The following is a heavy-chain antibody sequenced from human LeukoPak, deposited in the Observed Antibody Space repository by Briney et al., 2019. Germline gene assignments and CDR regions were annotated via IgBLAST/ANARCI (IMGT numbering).Heavy chain of an antibody. CDR2: IYTRGST. D-gene: IGHD3-16*01. Sequence: SETLSLTCTVSGGSISDYYWSWIRQPPGKGLEWIGYIYTRGSTKYNPSLKSRVTISVDMSKTQFSLKLNTMTGADTAVYYCAASGYAVWRSFDRWGQGTRVTVSS. J-gene: IGHJ4*02. CDR3: AASGYAVWRSFDR. V-gene: IGHV4-4*09. CDR1: GGSISDYY.